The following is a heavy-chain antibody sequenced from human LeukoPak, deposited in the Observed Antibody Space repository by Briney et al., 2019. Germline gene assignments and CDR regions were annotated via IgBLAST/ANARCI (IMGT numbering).Heavy chain of an antibody. J-gene: IGHJ4*02. CDR1: GFTFSSYA. D-gene: IGHD6-13*01. CDR2: ISGSGGST. V-gene: IGHV3-23*01. CDR3: AKGGRIAAAGTDYFDY. Sequence: GGSLRLSCAASGFTFSSYAMSWVRQAPGKGLEWVSAISGSGGSTYYADSVKGRFTISRDNSKNTLYLQMNSLRAEDTAVYYCAKGGRIAAAGTDYFDYWGQGTLATVSS.